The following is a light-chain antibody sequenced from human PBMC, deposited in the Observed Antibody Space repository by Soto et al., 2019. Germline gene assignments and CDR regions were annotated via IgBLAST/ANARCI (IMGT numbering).Light chain of an antibody. V-gene: IGLV2-11*01. J-gene: IGLJ2*01. Sequence: QSVLTQPRSVSGSPGQSVTISCTGTSSDVGGYNYVSWYQQHPGKAPKLRIYDVSKRPSGVPDRFSGSKSGNTASLTISGLQAEDEADYYCCSYAGSYTLGVFGGGTKLTVL. CDR3: CSYAGSYTLGV. CDR2: DVS. CDR1: SSDVGGYNY.